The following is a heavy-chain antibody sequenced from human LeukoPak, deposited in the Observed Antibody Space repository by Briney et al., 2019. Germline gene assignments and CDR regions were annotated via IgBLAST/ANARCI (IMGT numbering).Heavy chain of an antibody. D-gene: IGHD6-19*01. CDR1: GFTFDDYA. CDR3: AKGSGWENTYYFDY. J-gene: IGHJ4*02. Sequence: GGSLRLSCAASGFTFDDYAMHWVRQAPGKGLEWVSGISWNSGSIGYADSVKGRFTISRDNAKNSLYLQMNSLGAEDTALYYCAKGSGWENTYYFDYWGQGTLVTVSS. V-gene: IGHV3-9*01. CDR2: ISWNSGSI.